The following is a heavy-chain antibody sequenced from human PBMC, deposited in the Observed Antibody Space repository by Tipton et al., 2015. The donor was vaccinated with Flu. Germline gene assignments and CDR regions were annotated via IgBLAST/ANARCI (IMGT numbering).Heavy chain of an antibody. V-gene: IGHV3-49*04. CDR3: TRDTYSSGYYSGSGIAGLRMDV. J-gene: IGHJ6*02. CDR2: IRSKAYGGTT. D-gene: IGHD3-10*01. CDR1: GFSFGDFA. Sequence: SLRLSCTASGFSFGDFAMSWVRQAPGKGLEWVGFIRSKAYGGTTEYAAFVKGRFTISRDDSKSIAYLQMNSLKTEDTADYYCTRDTYSSGYYSGSGIAGLRMDVWGQGTTVTVSS.